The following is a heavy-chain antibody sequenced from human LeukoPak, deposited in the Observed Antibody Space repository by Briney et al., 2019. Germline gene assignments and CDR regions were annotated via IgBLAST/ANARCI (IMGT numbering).Heavy chain of an antibody. J-gene: IGHJ4*02. Sequence: PGGSLRLSCAASGCTFSSYGRHWGRQAPGKGLGWVAVISYDGSNKYCADSVNGRFTNPRDNSKNTLYLQMNSLRAEDTAVYYCAKDKRALWSIDYWAQGPLVRVPS. D-gene: IGHD3-10*01. CDR1: GCTFSSYG. CDR3: AKDKRALWSIDY. CDR2: ISYDGSNK. V-gene: IGHV3-30*18.